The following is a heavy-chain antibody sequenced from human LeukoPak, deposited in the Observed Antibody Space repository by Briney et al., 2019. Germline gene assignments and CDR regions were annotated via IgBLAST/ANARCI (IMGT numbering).Heavy chain of an antibody. J-gene: IGHJ3*02. CDR1: GGSISSYY. CDR3: ARNRGHDAFDI. V-gene: IGHV4-59*08. CDR2: IYYSGST. Sequence: PSETLSLTCTVSGGSISSYYWSWIRQPPGKGLEWIGYIYYSGSTNYNPSLKSRVTISVDTSKNQFSLKLSSVTAADTAVYHCARNRGHDAFDIWGQGTMVAVSS.